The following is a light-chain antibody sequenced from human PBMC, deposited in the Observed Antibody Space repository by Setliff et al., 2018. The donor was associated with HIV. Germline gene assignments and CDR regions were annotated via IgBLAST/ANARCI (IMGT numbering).Light chain of an antibody. V-gene: IGLV2-8*01. CDR2: DVN. J-gene: IGLJ1*01. CDR1: SSDIGSYNY. Sequence: QSVLTQPASVSGPPGQSIAISCTGTSSDIGSYNYVSWYQHHPGKAPRLIIYDVNKRPSGVPDRFSGSKSGNTASLTVSGLQADDEADYYCSSFAGSVYGVGTGTKV. CDR3: SSFAGSVYG.